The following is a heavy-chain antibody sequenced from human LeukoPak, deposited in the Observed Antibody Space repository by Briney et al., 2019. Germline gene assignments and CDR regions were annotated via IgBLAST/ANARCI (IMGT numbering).Heavy chain of an antibody. J-gene: IGHJ4*02. D-gene: IGHD1-26*01. V-gene: IGHV3-23*01. CDR1: GFTVNSNY. CDR3: AKGFESSGSYYDF. CDR2: IIGSGGRT. Sequence: GGSLRLSCAASGFTVNSNYMSWVRQAPGKGLEWVSGIIGSGGRTYYPDSVKGRFTISRDNSKNTLYLQMNSLRAEDTAVYYCAKGFESSGSYYDFWGQGTLVTVSS.